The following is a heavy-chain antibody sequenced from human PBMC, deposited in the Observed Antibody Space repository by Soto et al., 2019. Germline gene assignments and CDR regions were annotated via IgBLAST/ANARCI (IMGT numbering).Heavy chain of an antibody. J-gene: IGHJ5*02. CDR2: ISGYNGNT. Sequence: ASVKVSCKASGYSFSSNGITWVRQAPGQGLEWLGRISGYNGNTRYADKLQGRVRMTTETSTNTAYMELRSLTSDDTAVYYCAGIYSSGGGNWFDPWGQGTLVTVSS. CDR3: AGIYSSGGGNWFDP. CDR1: GYSFSSNG. V-gene: IGHV1-18*01. D-gene: IGHD6-19*01.